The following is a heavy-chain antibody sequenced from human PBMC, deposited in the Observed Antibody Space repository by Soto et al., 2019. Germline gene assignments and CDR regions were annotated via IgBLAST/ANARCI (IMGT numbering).Heavy chain of an antibody. V-gene: IGHV3-7*05. Sequence: EVQLVESGGGLVQPGGSLRLSCAASGFTFRAFWMTWVRQAPGRGLEWVANINQGGGEIYYVDSVKGRFTISRDNAKKSLYLQMNSLSADDTAVYYCARDKEAGPSRFDPWGQGTLVTVSS. CDR1: GFTFRAFW. J-gene: IGHJ5*02. CDR3: ARDKEAGPSRFDP. CDR2: INQGGGEI.